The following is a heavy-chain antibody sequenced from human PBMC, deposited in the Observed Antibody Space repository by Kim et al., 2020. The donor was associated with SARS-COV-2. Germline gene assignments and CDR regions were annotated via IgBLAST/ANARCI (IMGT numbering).Heavy chain of an antibody. Sequence: GGSLRLSCAASGFTFSTHSMNWVRQAPGKGLEWVSALSHSGSSTYYADSVKGRFTISRDSSKNTLYLQMNSLRAEDTAVYYCAKEASYGDPHFDYWGQGTLVTVSS. V-gene: IGHV3-23*01. D-gene: IGHD4-17*01. CDR1: GFTFSTHS. CDR3: AKEASYGDPHFDY. CDR2: LSHSGSST. J-gene: IGHJ4*02.